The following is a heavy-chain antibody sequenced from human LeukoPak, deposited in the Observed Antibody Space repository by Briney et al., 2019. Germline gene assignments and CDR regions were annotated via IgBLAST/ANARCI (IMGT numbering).Heavy chain of an antibody. V-gene: IGHV3-21*01. Sequence: PGRSLRLSCAASGFTFSAYGMHWVRQAPGKGLEWVSSISSSGSYIYYADPVRGRFIISRDNAKNSLYLQMNSLRAEDTAVYYCARDYDRSGYSDPWGQGTLVTVSS. CDR1: GFTFSAYG. CDR3: ARDYDRSGYSDP. CDR2: ISSSGSYI. D-gene: IGHD3-22*01. J-gene: IGHJ5*02.